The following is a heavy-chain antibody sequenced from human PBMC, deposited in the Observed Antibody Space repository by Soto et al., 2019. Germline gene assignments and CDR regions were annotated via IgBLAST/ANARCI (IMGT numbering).Heavy chain of an antibody. CDR1: GYTFTGYY. V-gene: IGHV1-2*04. Sequence: QVQLVQSGAEVKMPGASVKVSCKASGYTFTGYYMHWVRQAPGQGLEWMGRINPNSGGTKYAQNFQGWVTMTRDTSISTAYMELSRLKSDDTAVYYCARGSPESSGWPVGMDVWGQGTTVTVSS. D-gene: IGHD3-22*01. CDR2: INPNSGGT. J-gene: IGHJ6*02. CDR3: ARGSPESSGWPVGMDV.